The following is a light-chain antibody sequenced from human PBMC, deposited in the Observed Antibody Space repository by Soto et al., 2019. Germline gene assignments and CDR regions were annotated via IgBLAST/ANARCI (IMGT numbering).Light chain of an antibody. CDR3: SSYRASSPTHDV. CDR1: SSDVGGYNY. Sequence: QSALTQPASLSGSPGQSITISCTGTSSDVGGYNYVSWYQQHPGKAPKLMIYDVSKRPSGVSHRFSGYKSGDTASLTIPGLQAEEEADYYCSSYRASSPTHDVFGTGTKLTVL. CDR2: DVS. J-gene: IGLJ1*01. V-gene: IGLV2-14*03.